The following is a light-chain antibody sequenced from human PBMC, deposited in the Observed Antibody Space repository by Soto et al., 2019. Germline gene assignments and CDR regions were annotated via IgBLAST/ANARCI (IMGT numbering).Light chain of an antibody. V-gene: IGKV4-1*01. CDR1: QSVLYSSNNKNY. CDR2: WAS. Sequence: DIVMTQSPDSLAVSLGERATINCKSSQSVLYSSNNKNYLTWYQQKPGQPPKLLIYWASTRESGVPDRFSGGGSGIDFTLTISSLQAEDVAVYYCQQYYSTPWTFGQGTKVEIK. J-gene: IGKJ1*01. CDR3: QQYYSTPWT.